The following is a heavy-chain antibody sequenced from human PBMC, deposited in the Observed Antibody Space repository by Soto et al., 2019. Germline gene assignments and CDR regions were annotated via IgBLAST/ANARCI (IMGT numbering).Heavy chain of an antibody. V-gene: IGHV4-59*02. CDR2: VYYTGTT. CDR1: GGCGSSYL. Sequence: XTLSLTCTVSGGCGSSYLYIWVRQPPGKGLEWIGSVYYTGTTEYNPSLKSRFTISVDTSKTQFSLNLRSVTAADTAVYYCARDLAAVPRAFDYWGRGTLGSVS. D-gene: IGHD6-13*01. CDR3: ARDLAAVPRAFDY. J-gene: IGHJ4*02.